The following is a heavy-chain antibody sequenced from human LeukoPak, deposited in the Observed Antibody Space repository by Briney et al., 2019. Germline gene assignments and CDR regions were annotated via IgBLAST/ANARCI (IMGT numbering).Heavy chain of an antibody. J-gene: IGHJ4*02. CDR3: ARDSAVAGNFDY. Sequence: SGGSLRLSCAASGFTFSTSTMNWVRQAPGKGLEWVSSISSSSSFIYYADSTKGRFTISRDNAKNSLYLQMNSLRADDTAVYYCARDSAVAGNFDYWGQGTLVTVSS. D-gene: IGHD6-19*01. CDR1: GFTFSTST. V-gene: IGHV3-21*01. CDR2: ISSSSSFI.